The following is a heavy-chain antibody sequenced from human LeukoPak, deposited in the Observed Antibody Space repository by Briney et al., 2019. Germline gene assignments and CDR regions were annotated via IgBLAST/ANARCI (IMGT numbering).Heavy chain of an antibody. D-gene: IGHD7-27*01. Sequence: SETLSLTCTVSGGSISSYYWSWIRQPPGKGLEWIGYIHNSGSTNYNPSLKSRITISIDTSKNQFSLKLSSVTAADTAVYYCARDPNWGFDYWGQGTLVTVSS. CDR3: ARDPNWGFDY. V-gene: IGHV4-59*01. J-gene: IGHJ4*02. CDR2: IHNSGST. CDR1: GGSISSYY.